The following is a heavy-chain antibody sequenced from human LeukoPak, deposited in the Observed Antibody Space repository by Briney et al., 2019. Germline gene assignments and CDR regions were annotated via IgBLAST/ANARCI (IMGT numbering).Heavy chain of an antibody. CDR1: GFTFSSYA. V-gene: IGHV3-23*01. CDR3: AKPYSSGWYGAAFDI. J-gene: IGHJ3*02. Sequence: GGSLRLSCAASGFTFSSYAMSWVRQAPGKGLEWVSAISGSGGSTYYADSVKGRFTISRDNSKSTLYLQMNSLRAEDTAVYYCAKPYSSGWYGAAFDIWGQGTMVTVSS. CDR2: ISGSGGST. D-gene: IGHD6-19*01.